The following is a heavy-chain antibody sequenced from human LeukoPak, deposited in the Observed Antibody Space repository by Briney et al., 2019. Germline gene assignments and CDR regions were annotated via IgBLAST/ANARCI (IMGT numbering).Heavy chain of an antibody. D-gene: IGHD3-10*01. Sequence: PSETLSLTCTVSGGSISSGDYYWSWIRQPPGKGLEWSGYIYYSGSTYYNPSLKSRVTISVDTSKNQFSLKLSSVTAADTAVYYCARDVWFGELPPSYFDYWGQGTLVTVSS. CDR3: ARDVWFGELPPSYFDY. CDR1: GGSISSGDYY. J-gene: IGHJ4*02. CDR2: IYYSGST. V-gene: IGHV4-30-4*01.